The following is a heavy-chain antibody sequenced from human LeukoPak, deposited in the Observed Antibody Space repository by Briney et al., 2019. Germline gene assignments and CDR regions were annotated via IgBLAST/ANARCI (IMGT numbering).Heavy chain of an antibody. V-gene: IGHV1-18*01. CDR2: ISAFNGNT. Sequence: ASVKDSCKASGCTFTSYDIDWVRQAPGQRLEWMGWISAFNGNTNNAQKDQGRVTMSTDTPTSTAYMELRSLTSDDTAMYYCARVYSSAFDHWGQGTLVTVTS. CDR3: ARVYSSAFDH. J-gene: IGHJ4*02. CDR1: GCTFTSYD. D-gene: IGHD3-10*01.